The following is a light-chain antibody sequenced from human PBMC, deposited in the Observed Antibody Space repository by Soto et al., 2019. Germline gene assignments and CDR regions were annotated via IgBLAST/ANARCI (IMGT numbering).Light chain of an antibody. CDR1: SSDVGGYNY. J-gene: IGLJ3*02. V-gene: IGLV2-14*01. Sequence: QSALTQPASVSGSPGQSITISCTGTSSDVGGYNYVSWYQQHPGKAPKLMIYEVSNRPSGVSNRFSGSKSGNTASLTISGLQAEDEADYYCSSYTSSSTLFGGGTKPTVL. CDR3: SSYTSSSTL. CDR2: EVS.